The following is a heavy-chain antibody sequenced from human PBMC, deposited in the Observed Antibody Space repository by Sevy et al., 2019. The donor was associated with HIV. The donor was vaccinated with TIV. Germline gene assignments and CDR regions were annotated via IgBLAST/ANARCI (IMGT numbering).Heavy chain of an antibody. D-gene: IGHD1-1*01. CDR2: INLDGREK. CDR1: GFTFNTYW. J-gene: IGHJ4*02. CDR3: ARNNAGGNPWVH. V-gene: IGHV3-7*01. Sequence: GGSLRLSCAASGFTFNTYWMSWVRQSPEKGLEWVANINLDGREKFYGDSGKGRFTVSRDNTKNLLFRQMNSLRGEDTAMYFCARNNAGGNPWVHWGQGTLVTVSS.